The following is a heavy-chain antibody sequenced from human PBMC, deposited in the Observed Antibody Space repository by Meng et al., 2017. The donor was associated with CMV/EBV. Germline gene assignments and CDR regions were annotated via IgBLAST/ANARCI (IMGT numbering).Heavy chain of an antibody. D-gene: IGHD3-3*01. V-gene: IGHV2-5*01. Sequence: LSTSGVGVGWIRQPPGKALEWLALIYWNDDKRYSPSLKSRLTITKDTSKNQVVLTMTNMDPVDTATYYCAHRRGVDFWSGFPTDWFDPWGQGTLVTAPQ. CDR2: IYWNDDK. CDR3: AHRRGVDFWSGFPTDWFDP. J-gene: IGHJ5*02. CDR1: LSTSGVG.